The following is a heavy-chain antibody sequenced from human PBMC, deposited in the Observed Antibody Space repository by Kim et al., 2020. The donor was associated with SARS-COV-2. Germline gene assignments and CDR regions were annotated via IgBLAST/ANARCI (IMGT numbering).Heavy chain of an antibody. J-gene: IGHJ5*02. V-gene: IGHV4-39*01. CDR2: IYYSGST. D-gene: IGHD6-19*01. CDR1: GGSISSSSYY. CDR3: ARQSLQIAAAVAGRWFDP. Sequence: SETLSLTCTVSGGSISSSSYYWGWIRQPPGKGLEWIGSIYYSGSTYYNPSLKSRVTISVDTSKNQFSLKLSSVTAADTAVYYCARQSLQIAAAVAGRWFDPWGQGTLVTVSS.